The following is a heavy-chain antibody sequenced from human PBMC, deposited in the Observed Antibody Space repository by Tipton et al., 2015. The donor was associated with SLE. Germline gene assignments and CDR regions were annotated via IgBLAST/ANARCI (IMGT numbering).Heavy chain of an antibody. Sequence: TLSLTCALYGGFFSGYYWSWIRQPPGKGLEWIGEIDHSRSTNYNPSLKSRVTMSMDKSKNQFSLRLTSVTAADTATYYCARDSGAIDYWGQGTLFTVSS. CDR3: ARDSGAIDY. V-gene: IGHV4-34*01. J-gene: IGHJ4*02. CDR2: IDHSRST. D-gene: IGHD3-10*01. CDR1: GGFFSGYY.